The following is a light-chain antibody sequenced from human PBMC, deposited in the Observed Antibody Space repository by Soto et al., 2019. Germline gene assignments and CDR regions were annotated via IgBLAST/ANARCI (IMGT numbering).Light chain of an antibody. V-gene: IGKV1-39*01. CDR1: QRIGNN. J-gene: IGKJ1*01. CDR3: EQSYRTPQT. Sequence: DIQMTQSPSSLSASVGDRVTITCRASQRIGNNLNWYQQKPGKAPKLLISEASTLQRGVPSRFSGSGSGTDFTLTIGSLQPEDFATYYCEQSYRTPQTFGQGTKVEI. CDR2: EAS.